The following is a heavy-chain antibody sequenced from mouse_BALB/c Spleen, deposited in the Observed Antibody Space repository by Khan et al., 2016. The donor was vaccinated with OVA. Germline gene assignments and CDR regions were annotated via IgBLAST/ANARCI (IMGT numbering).Heavy chain of an antibody. CDR3: ARKSYMYDFTY. CDR1: GFSLTTYG. CDR2: IWSGANT. V-gene: IGHV2-2*01. Sequence: QVQLKESGPGLVQPSQSLSITCTVSGFSLTTYGIHWVRQSPGKGLEWLGVIWSGANTDYNAAFMSRLSISTDNSKSQVFFKMNSLQADDTAMYYCARKSYMYDFTYWGQGTLVTVAA. D-gene: IGHD2-14*01. J-gene: IGHJ3*01.